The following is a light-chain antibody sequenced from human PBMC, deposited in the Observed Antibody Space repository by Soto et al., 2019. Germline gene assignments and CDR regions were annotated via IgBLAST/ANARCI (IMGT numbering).Light chain of an antibody. J-gene: IGKJ3*01. CDR1: QSVSSNY. CDR2: GAS. V-gene: IGKV3-20*01. Sequence: EIVLTQSPGTLSLSPGERATLSCRASQSVSSNYLAWYQQKPGQAPRLLIYGASSRATGIPDRFSGSGSGTDFTLTISGLEPEDFAVYYCQQYGSSPFTFGPGTKVDNK. CDR3: QQYGSSPFT.